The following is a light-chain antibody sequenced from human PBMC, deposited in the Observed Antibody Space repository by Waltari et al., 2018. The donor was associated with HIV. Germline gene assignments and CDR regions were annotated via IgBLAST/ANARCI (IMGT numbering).Light chain of an antibody. CDR1: SSDVGGYNL. CDR2: EVS. CDR3: CAYAGSTTYVI. Sequence: QSALTQPASVSGSPGQSITISCTGTSSDVGGYNLVSWYPQHPGKATKLLIYEVSKRASGVSNRFSASKCVNTASLTISGLQAGDDADYYGCAYAGSTTYVIFGGGTKLTVL. J-gene: IGLJ2*01. V-gene: IGLV2-23*02.